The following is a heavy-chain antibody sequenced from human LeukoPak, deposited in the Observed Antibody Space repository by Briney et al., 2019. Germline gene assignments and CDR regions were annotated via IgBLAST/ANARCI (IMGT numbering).Heavy chain of an antibody. D-gene: IGHD6-19*01. CDR3: AKFFAPSGGASGWPWTIDC. V-gene: IGHV3-23*01. CDR2: ISGRGANT. J-gene: IGHJ4*02. CDR1: GFTFSSYT. Sequence: PGGSLRLSCATSGFTFSSYTMSWVRQAPGKGLEWVSSISGRGANTHYADSVKGRFTISGDYSKNTLNLQMNSLRAEDTAVYYCAKFFAPSGGASGWPWTIDCWGQGTLVTVSS.